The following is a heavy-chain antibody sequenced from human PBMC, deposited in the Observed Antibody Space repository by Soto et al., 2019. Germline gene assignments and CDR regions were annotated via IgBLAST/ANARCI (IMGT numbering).Heavy chain of an antibody. Sequence: QVQLVESGGGVVQPGRSLRLSCAASGFTFSSYGMHWVRQAPGKGLEWVAVISYDGSNKYYADSVKGRFTISRDNSKNTLYLQMNSLRAEDTAVYYCANGGGEGSAAVSYYYYYGMDVWGQGTTVTVSS. J-gene: IGHJ6*02. V-gene: IGHV3-30*18. CDR2: ISYDGSNK. CDR1: GFTFSSYG. CDR3: ANGGGEGSAAVSYYYYYGMDV. D-gene: IGHD2-21*01.